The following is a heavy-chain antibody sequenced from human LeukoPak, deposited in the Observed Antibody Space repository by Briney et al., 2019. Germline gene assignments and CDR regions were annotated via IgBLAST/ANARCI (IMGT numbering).Heavy chain of an antibody. CDR1: GGSFSGYY. CDR3: ARDSGTTGEVKFDP. V-gene: IGHV4-34*01. Sequence: SSETLSLTCAVYGGSFSGYYWSWIRQPPGKGLEWIGEINHSGSTNYNPSLKSRVTMSVDTSKNQFSLKLSSVTAADTAVYYCARDSGTTGEVKFDPWGQGTLVTVSS. D-gene: IGHD3-10*01. CDR2: INHSGST. J-gene: IGHJ5*02.